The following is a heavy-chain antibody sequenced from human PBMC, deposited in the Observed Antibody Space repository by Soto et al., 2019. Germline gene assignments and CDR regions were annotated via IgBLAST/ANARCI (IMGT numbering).Heavy chain of an antibody. CDR3: AREGRYRAGFDY. D-gene: IGHD1-1*01. V-gene: IGHV3-30-3*01. CDR2: ISYDGSNK. J-gene: IGHJ4*02. CDR1: GFTFSSYA. Sequence: ESGGGVVQPGRSLRLSCAASGFTFSSYAMHWVRQAPGKGLEWVAVISYDGSNKYYADSVKGRFTISRDNSKNTLYLQMNSLRAEDTAVYYCAREGRYRAGFDYWGQGTLVTVSS.